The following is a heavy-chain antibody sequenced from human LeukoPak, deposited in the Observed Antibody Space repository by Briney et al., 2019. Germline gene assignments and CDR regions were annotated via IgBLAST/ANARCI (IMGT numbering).Heavy chain of an antibody. CDR1: GGSFSGYY. CDR3: ARATGPEDFWTGYYSYDC. D-gene: IGHD3/OR15-3a*01. CDR2: INHSGSI. V-gene: IGHV4-34*01. J-gene: IGHJ4*02. Sequence: PSETLSLTCAVYGGSFSGYYWSWIRQPPGKELEWVGEINHSGSINYNPSLKSRVTISVDTSKNQFSLKLNSVTAADTAVYFCARATGPEDFWTGYYSYDCWGQGTLVTVSS.